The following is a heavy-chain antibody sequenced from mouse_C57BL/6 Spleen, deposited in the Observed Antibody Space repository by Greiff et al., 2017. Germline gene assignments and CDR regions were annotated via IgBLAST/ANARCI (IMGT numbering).Heavy chain of an antibody. D-gene: IGHD1-1*01. J-gene: IGHJ3*01. Sequence: VEESGPGLVKPSQSLSLTCSVTGYSITSGYYWNWIRQFPGNKLEWMGYISYDGSNNYNPSLKNRISITRDTSKNQFFLKLNSVTTEDTATYYCARDYYGSGGFAYWGQGTLVTVSA. CDR3: ARDYYGSGGFAY. CDR1: GYSITSGYY. CDR2: ISYDGSN. V-gene: IGHV3-6*01.